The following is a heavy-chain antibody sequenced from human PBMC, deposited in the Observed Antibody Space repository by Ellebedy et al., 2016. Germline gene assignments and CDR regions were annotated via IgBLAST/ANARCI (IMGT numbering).Heavy chain of an antibody. D-gene: IGHD5-24*01. CDR2: INAGNGNT. V-gene: IGHV1-3*01. J-gene: IGHJ4*02. Sequence: ASVKVSCKASGYTFTSYAMHWVRQAPGQRLEWMGWINAGNGNTKYSQKFQGRVTITRDTSASTAYMELSSLRSEDTAVYYCARDLRDGYNYYLGYWGQGTLVTVSS. CDR1: GYTFTSYA. CDR3: ARDLRDGYNYYLGY.